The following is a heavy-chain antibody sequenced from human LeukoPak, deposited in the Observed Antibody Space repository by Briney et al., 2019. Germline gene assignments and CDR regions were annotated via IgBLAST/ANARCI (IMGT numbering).Heavy chain of an antibody. Sequence: SETLSLTCTVSGVSINSYYWTWIRQPPGKGLEWIGYIYYSGSINYNPSLKSRLTISVDTSKSQFSLKLSSVTAADAAVYYCARFMGSSWPQGFDYWGQGTLVTVSS. V-gene: IGHV4-59*08. CDR1: GVSINSYY. CDR2: IYYSGSI. J-gene: IGHJ4*02. CDR3: ARFMGSSWPQGFDY. D-gene: IGHD6-13*01.